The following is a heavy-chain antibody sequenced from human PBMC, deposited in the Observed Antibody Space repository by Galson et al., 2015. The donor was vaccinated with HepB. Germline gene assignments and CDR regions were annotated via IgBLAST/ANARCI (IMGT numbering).Heavy chain of an antibody. Sequence: LRLSCAASGFTFSDYYMSWIRQAPGKGLEWVSYISSSSSYTNYADSVKGRFTISRDNAKNSLYLQMNSLRAEDTAVYYCASSSVVPAAPAGFDIWGQGTMVTVSS. CDR1: GFTFSDYY. J-gene: IGHJ3*02. CDR3: ASSSVVPAAPAGFDI. CDR2: ISSSSSYT. V-gene: IGHV3-11*03. D-gene: IGHD2-2*01.